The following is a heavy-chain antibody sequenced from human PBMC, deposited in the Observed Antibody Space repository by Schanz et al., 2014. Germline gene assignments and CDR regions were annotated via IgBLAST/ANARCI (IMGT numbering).Heavy chain of an antibody. D-gene: IGHD1-26*01. CDR3: ARDRDQWDGNFCDF. Sequence: QVQVVQSGSELKKPGASVKVSCKASGYTFTSSGFSWVRQAPGQGLEWMGWINGYNAHTNYAQKFQGRVTMTTDTSTSTVYMELRSLRSDDTAVYYCARDRDQWDGNFCDFWGQGTLVTVSS. CDR2: INGYNAHT. V-gene: IGHV1-18*01. J-gene: IGHJ4*02. CDR1: GYTFTSSG.